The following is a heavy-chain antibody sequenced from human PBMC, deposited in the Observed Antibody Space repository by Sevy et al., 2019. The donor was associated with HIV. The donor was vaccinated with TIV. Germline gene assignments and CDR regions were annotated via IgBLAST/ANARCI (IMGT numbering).Heavy chain of an antibody. CDR3: ARDWTPTSYYESSAMKRDYYFDS. CDR2: ISGYTENT. J-gene: IGHJ4*02. Sequence: ASVKVSCEASGYTFTTSGINWVRQAPGQGLEWMGWISGYTENTKYAQKFQDRLTLTIDTSTSTAYMGLRSLRSGDTAVYYCARDWTPTSYYESSAMKRDYYFDSWGQGTLVTVSS. D-gene: IGHD3-22*01. V-gene: IGHV1-18*01. CDR1: GYTFTTSG.